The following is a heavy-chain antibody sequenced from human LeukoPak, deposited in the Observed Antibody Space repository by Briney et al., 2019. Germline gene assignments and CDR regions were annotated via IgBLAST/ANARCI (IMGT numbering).Heavy chain of an antibody. CDR1: EFTVSSNY. CDR2: IYSGGST. V-gene: IGHV3-53*01. J-gene: IGHJ6*02. Sequence: SGGSLRLSCAPSEFTVSSNYMNWVRQAPGKGLEWVSVIYSGGSTYYTDSVKGRFTISRDNFNNTLYLQMNNLRAEDTAVYYCARGKGSSRGYYYYAMDVWGQGTTVTVSS. D-gene: IGHD3-10*01. CDR3: ARGKGSSRGYYYYAMDV.